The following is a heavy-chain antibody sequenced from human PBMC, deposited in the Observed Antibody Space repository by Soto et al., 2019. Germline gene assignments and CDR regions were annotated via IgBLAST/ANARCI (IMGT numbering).Heavy chain of an antibody. V-gene: IGHV1-69*01. J-gene: IGHJ6*02. CDR2: IIPIFGTA. D-gene: IGHD2-15*01. CDR1: GGTFSSYA. Sequence: VKVSCKASGGTFSSYAISWVRQAPGQGLEWMGGIIPIFGTANYAQKFQGRVTITADESTSTAYMELSSLRSEDTAVYYCARVATRDCSGGRCSSYGMDVWGQGTTVTVSS. CDR3: ARVATRDCSGGRCSSYGMDV.